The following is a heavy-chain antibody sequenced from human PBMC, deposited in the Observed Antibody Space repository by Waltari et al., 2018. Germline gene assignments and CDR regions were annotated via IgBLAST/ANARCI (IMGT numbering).Heavy chain of an antibody. CDR3: ARPLAYCGGDCYSGDWYFDL. D-gene: IGHD2-21*01. J-gene: IGHJ2*01. Sequence: QVQLQESGPGLVKPSETLSLTCAVSGYSISSGYYWGWIRQPPGKGLEWIGSIYHSGSTYYNPSLKSRVTISVDTSKNQFSLKLSSVTAADTAVYYCARPLAYCGGDCYSGDWYFDLWGRGTLVTVSS. CDR1: GYSISSGYY. CDR2: IYHSGST. V-gene: IGHV4-38-2*01.